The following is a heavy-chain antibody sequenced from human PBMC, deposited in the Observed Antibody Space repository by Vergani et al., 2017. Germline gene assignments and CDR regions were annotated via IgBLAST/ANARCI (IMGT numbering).Heavy chain of an antibody. V-gene: IGHV4-31*03. CDR2: IYYSGST. J-gene: IGHJ6*03. Sequence: QLQLQESGPGLVKPSETLSLTCTVSGGSISSGGYYWSWIRQHPGKGLEWLWYIYYSGSTYYNPSLKSRVTISVDTSKNQFSLKLSSVTAADTAVYYCAREEQPDYYYYYMDVWGKGTTVTVSS. CDR1: GGSISSGGYY. D-gene: IGHD1/OR15-1a*01. CDR3: AREEQPDYYYYYMDV.